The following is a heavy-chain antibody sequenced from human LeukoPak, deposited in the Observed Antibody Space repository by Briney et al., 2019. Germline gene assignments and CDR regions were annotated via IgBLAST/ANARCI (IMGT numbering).Heavy chain of an antibody. J-gene: IGHJ4*02. CDR1: RFTFSNAW. D-gene: IGHD4-17*01. Sequence: GRSLRLSCAASRFTFSNAWMSWVRQAPGKGLEWVGRIKSKTDGGTTDCAAPVKGRVTISRDDSKNTLYLQMNSLKTEDTAVYYCTAYGDYFDYWGQGTLVTVSS. CDR3: TAYGDYFDY. V-gene: IGHV3-15*01. CDR2: IKSKTDGGTT.